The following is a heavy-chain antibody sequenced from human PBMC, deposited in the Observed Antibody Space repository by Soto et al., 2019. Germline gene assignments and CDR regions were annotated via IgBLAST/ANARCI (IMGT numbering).Heavy chain of an antibody. V-gene: IGHV3-74*01. CDR2: IKSDGSGT. D-gene: IGHD3-22*01. CDR1: GFTFSSYW. Sequence: EVQLVESGGGLVQLGGSLRLSCAASGFTFSSYWMHWVRQVPGKGLVWVSRIKSDGSGTYYADSVKGRFIISRDNAQNTLCLQMNSLRAEDTAVYYCARGDGDYHDGNGYLGRHWGQGTLVIVSS. CDR3: ARGDGDYHDGNGYLGRH. J-gene: IGHJ4*02.